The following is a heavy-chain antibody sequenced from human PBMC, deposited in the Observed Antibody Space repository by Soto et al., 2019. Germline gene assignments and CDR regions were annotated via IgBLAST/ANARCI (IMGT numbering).Heavy chain of an antibody. CDR2: INSADTI. J-gene: IGHJ1*01. Sequence: EVQLVESGGGLVKPGGSLRLSCAASGFTVNSFEMNWVRQAPGKGPEWDSYINSADTISYAGSVKGRFTISRDNAQNSVYLQMNSLRGEDTAVYYCARGFSGSYYRYFQDWGQGTLVAVSS. D-gene: IGHD1-26*01. CDR1: GFTVNSFE. V-gene: IGHV3-48*03. CDR3: ARGFSGSYYRYFQD.